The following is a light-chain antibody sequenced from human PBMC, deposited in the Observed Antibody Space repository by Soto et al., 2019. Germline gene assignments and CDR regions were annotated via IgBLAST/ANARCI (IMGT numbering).Light chain of an antibody. V-gene: IGLV1-44*01. CDR3: ASWDDSLNGYV. Sequence: QAVVTQPPSTSGTPGQRVTISCSGSSSNGGRNPVNWYQQLPGTAPKLLIYNYIQRPSGVPDRFSGSTSGTSASLAISGLQSEDEADYYCASWDDSLNGYVFGTGTKLTVL. CDR1: SSNGGRNP. CDR2: NYI. J-gene: IGLJ1*01.